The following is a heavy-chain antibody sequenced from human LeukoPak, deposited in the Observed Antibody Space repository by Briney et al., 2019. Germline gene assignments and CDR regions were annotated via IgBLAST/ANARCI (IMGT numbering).Heavy chain of an antibody. V-gene: IGHV1-2*02. CDR3: ARVDSRGGYYRRYFDY. D-gene: IGHD3-22*01. J-gene: IGHJ4*02. CDR1: GYTFTGYY. Sequence: APVKVSCKASGYTFTGYYMHWVRQAPGQGLEWMGWINPNSGGTNYAQKFQGRVTMTRDTSISTAYMELSRLRSDDTAVYYCARVDSRGGYYRRYFDYWGQGTLVTVSS. CDR2: INPNSGGT.